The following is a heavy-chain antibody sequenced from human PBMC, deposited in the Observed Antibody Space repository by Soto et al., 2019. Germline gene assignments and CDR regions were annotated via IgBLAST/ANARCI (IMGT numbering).Heavy chain of an antibody. CDR1: GGTFSSYA. J-gene: IGHJ4*02. CDR2: IIPIFGTA. CDR3: SRERSGNPRGMDY. Sequence: QVQLVQSGAEVKKPGSSVKVSCKASGGTFSSYAISWVRQAPGQGLEWMGGIIPIFGTANYAQKFQGRVTITAAESTSKAYMELSSLRSEDTDVYYCSRERSGNPRGMDYWGQGTLVTVSS. V-gene: IGHV1-69*01. D-gene: IGHD2-15*01.